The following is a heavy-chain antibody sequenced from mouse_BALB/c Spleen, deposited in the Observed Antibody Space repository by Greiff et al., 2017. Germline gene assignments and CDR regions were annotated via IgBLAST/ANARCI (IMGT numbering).Heavy chain of an antibody. Sequence: EVQGVESGGGLVLPKGSLKLSCAASGFTFNTYAMHWVCQAPGKGLEWVARIRSKSNNYATYYADSVKDRFTISRDDSQSMLYLQMNNLKTEDTAMYYCVREGDGSSYGAMDYWGQGTSVTVSS. V-gene: IGHV10-3*03. CDR2: IRSKSNNYAT. CDR1: GFTFNTYA. J-gene: IGHJ4*01. D-gene: IGHD1-1*01. CDR3: VREGDGSSYGAMDY.